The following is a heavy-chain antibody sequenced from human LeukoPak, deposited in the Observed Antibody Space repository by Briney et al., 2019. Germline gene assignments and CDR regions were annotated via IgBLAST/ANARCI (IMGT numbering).Heavy chain of an antibody. CDR2: IGVGGNSI. J-gene: IGHJ4*02. Sequence: GGSLRLSCAASGFTFSTYEFNWVRQAPGKGMEWVAYIGVGGNSIYYADSVRGRFTTSRDNAQNSLYLEMNSLRVEDTALYYCARETAHCGGDCFDYWGQGTLVTVSS. V-gene: IGHV3-48*03. CDR1: GFTFSTYE. CDR3: ARETAHCGGDCFDY. D-gene: IGHD2-21*01.